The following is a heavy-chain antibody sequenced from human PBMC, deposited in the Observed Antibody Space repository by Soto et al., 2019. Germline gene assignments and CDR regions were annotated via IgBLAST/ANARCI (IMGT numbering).Heavy chain of an antibody. CDR1: GFTFSNAW. CDR2: IKSKTDGGTT. D-gene: IGHD6-13*01. V-gene: IGHV3-15*01. J-gene: IGHJ3*02. Sequence: EVQLVESGGGLVKPGGSLRLSCAASGFTFSNAWMSWVRQAPGKGLEWVGRIKSKTDGGTTDYAAPVKGSFTISRDESKNTLDLQMNSLQTEDTALYYCTTAIAAAGDGDFDIWCRGTMVTVSS. CDR3: TTAIAAAGDGDFDI.